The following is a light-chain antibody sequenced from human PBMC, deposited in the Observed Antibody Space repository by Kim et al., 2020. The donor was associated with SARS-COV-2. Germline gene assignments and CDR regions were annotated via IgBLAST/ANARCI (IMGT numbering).Light chain of an antibody. V-gene: IGLV6-57*03. Sequence: GKTVPSSCPRSSSSIASGYVQWYQQRPGNVPTTVIQENNERPSGVPDRFSGSIDSSSNSASLTISRLQTEDEADYYCQSYDSSNVVFGGGNQLTVL. CDR1: SSSIASGY. CDR2: ENN. CDR3: QSYDSSNVV. J-gene: IGLJ3*02.